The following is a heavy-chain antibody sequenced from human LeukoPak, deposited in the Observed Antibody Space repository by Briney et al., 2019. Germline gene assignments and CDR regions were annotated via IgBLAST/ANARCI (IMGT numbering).Heavy chain of an antibody. Sequence: SVKVSCKASGGTFSSYAISWVRQAPGQGLEWMGRIIPILGIANYAQKFQGRVTITADESTSTAYMELSSLRSEDTAVYYCASTAAHLGYCSGGSCYGEDYWGQGTLVTVSS. D-gene: IGHD2-15*01. CDR1: GGTFSSYA. CDR2: IIPILGIA. V-gene: IGHV1-69*04. J-gene: IGHJ4*02. CDR3: ASTAAHLGYCSGGSCYGEDY.